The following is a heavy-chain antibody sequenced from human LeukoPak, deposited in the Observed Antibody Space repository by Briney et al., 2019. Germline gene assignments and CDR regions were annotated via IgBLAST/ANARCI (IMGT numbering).Heavy chain of an antibody. CDR3: ARDAGELLAASEYFHH. V-gene: IGHV3-7*01. D-gene: IGHD3-10*01. CDR2: IKRDGSEK. Sequence: PGGSLRLSCAASGFTFSNYWMSWVRQAPGKGLEWVANIKRDGSEKYYVDSVKGRFTISRDNAKNSLDLQMNSLRAEDTAVYYCARDAGELLAASEYFHHWGQGTLVTVSS. CDR1: GFTFSNYW. J-gene: IGHJ1*01.